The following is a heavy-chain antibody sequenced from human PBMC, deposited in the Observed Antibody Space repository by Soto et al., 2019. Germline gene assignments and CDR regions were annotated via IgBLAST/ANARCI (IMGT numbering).Heavy chain of an antibody. V-gene: IGHV4-59*01. CDR3: ARGKFFYFQAGDGIRYVGSVSAFLRNRASDL. D-gene: IGHD3-9*01. J-gene: IGHJ2*01. CDR2: IYYSRST. Sequence: QGKGLEWIGYIYYSRSTNYNPSLKSRVTISVDTSKNQFSLKLSSVTAADTAVYYCARGKFFYFQAGDGIRYVGSVSAFLRNRASDL.